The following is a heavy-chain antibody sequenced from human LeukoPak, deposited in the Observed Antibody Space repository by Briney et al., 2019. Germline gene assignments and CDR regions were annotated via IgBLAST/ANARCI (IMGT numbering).Heavy chain of an antibody. Sequence: SETLSLTCTVSGGSISTYYWSWIRQPPGKGLEWIGNIYYSGSTIYNPSLKSRVTMSVDTSKNQFSLNLTSVTAADTAVYYCARARTGDGGSYSGPWYFDLWGRGTLVTVSS. J-gene: IGHJ2*01. CDR2: IYYSGST. D-gene: IGHD1-26*01. V-gene: IGHV4-59*01. CDR1: GGSISTYY. CDR3: ARARTGDGGSYSGPWYFDL.